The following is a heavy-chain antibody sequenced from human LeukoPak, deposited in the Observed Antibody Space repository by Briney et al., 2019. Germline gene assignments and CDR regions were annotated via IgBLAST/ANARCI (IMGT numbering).Heavy chain of an antibody. CDR1: GGSISSTNYY. J-gene: IGHJ4*02. Sequence: PSETLSLTCTVSGGSISSTNYYWGWIRQSPGKGLEWIGNIYYSGSTYYNPSLKSRVTISVDTSKNQFSLKLSSVTAADTAVYYCARGRERWLQLLDYWGQGTLVTVSS. D-gene: IGHD5-24*01. V-gene: IGHV4-39*01. CDR3: ARGRERWLQLLDY. CDR2: IYYSGST.